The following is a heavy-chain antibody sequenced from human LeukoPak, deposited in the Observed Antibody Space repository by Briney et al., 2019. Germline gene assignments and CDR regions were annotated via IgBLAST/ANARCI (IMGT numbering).Heavy chain of an antibody. J-gene: IGHJ4*02. Sequence: SETLSLTCTVSGGSISSSSYYWGWIRQPPGKGLEWIGNIYYSGSTYYNPSLKSRVTISIDTSENQFSLKLSSVTAADTAVYYCARGGGTNDDFWSGYAYSFDYWGQGALVTVSS. CDR1: GGSISSSSYY. CDR3: ARGGGTNDDFWSGYAYSFDY. D-gene: IGHD3-3*01. CDR2: IYYSGST. V-gene: IGHV4-39*07.